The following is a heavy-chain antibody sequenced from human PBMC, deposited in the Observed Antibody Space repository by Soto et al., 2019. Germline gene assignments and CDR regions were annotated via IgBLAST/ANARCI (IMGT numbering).Heavy chain of an antibody. Sequence: GGSLRLSCAASGFTFSSYAMSWVRQAQGKGLEWVSTISGSGGSAYYADSVSGRFTISRDNSKNTLYLQMNSLRAEDTAVYYCAKQRGGSYSSVDYWGRGTLVTVSS. J-gene: IGHJ4*02. V-gene: IGHV3-23*01. D-gene: IGHD1-26*01. CDR3: AKQRGGSYSSVDY. CDR2: ISGSGGSA. CDR1: GFTFSSYA.